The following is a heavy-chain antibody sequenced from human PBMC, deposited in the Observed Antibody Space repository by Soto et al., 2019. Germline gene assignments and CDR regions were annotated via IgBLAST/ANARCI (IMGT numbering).Heavy chain of an antibody. V-gene: IGHV1-24*01. CDR2: FDPEDSET. CDR1: GYTLTELS. J-gene: IGHJ4*02. CDR3: ATDVVVVAANARDY. D-gene: IGHD2-15*01. Sequence: ASVKVSCKVSGYTLTELSMHWVRQAPGKGLEWMGGFDPEDSETIYAQKFQGRVTMTEDTSTDTAYMELSSLRSEDTAVYYCATDVVVVAANARDYWGQGTLVTVSS.